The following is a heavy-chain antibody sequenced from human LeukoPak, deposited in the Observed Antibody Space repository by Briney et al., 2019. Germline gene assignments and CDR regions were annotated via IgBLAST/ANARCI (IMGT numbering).Heavy chain of an antibody. CDR2: ISWNSGSI. J-gene: IGHJ4*02. Sequence: PGGSLRLSCAASGFTFDVYAMHWVRQAPGKGLEWVSGISWNSGSIGYADSVKGRFTISRDNAKNSLYLQMNSLRAEDTALYYCAKGFSVVVPAAHFDYWGQGTLVTVSS. CDR3: AKGFSVVVPAAHFDY. CDR1: GFTFDVYA. D-gene: IGHD2-2*01. V-gene: IGHV3-9*01.